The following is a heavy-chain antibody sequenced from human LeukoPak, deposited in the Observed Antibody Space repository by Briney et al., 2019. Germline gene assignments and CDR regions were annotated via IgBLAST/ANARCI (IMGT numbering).Heavy chain of an antibody. Sequence: GGSLRLSCAASGFTFSSYSMNWVRQASGKGLEWVSGISGSGGNTFYADSVKGRFTISRDNSKNTLYLQMNSLRAEDTAVYYCAKLVRVNPFDYWGQGTLVTVSS. D-gene: IGHD6-6*01. CDR3: AKLVRVNPFDY. V-gene: IGHV3-23*01. CDR1: GFTFSSYS. J-gene: IGHJ4*02. CDR2: ISGSGGNT.